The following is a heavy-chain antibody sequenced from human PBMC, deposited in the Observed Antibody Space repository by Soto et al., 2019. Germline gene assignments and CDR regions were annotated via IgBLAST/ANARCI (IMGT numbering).Heavy chain of an antibody. J-gene: IGHJ4*02. D-gene: IGHD2-2*01. CDR3: ARVREYCSSTSCYGGIDY. Sequence: GSLRLSCAASGFTFSSYGMHWVRQAPGKGLEWVAVIWYDGSNKYYADSVKGRFTISRDNSKNTLYLQMNSLRAEDTAVYYCARVREYCSSTSCYGGIDYWGQGTLVTVSS. CDR1: GFTFSSYG. CDR2: IWYDGSNK. V-gene: IGHV3-33*01.